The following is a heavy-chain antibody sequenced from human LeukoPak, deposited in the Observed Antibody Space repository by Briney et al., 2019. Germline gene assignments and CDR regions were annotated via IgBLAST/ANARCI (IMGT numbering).Heavy chain of an antibody. D-gene: IGHD4-17*01. CDR1: GYSFTNYW. CDR2: IYPGDSDT. CDR3: ARHPDYEPFDY. V-gene: IGHV5-51*01. Sequence: GESLKISCKGSGYSFTNYWIGWVRQMPGKGLEWMGIIYPGDSDTRYSPSFQGQVTISADKSITTAYLQWSSLKAPDTAMYYCARHPDYEPFDYWGQGTLVTVSS. J-gene: IGHJ4*02.